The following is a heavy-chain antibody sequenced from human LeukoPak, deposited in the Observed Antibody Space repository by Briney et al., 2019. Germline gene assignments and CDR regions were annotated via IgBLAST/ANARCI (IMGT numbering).Heavy chain of an antibody. CDR1: GYSFTSYW. CDR2: IDPSDSYT. CDR3: AGAGIAVAGNAEYFQH. D-gene: IGHD6-19*01. V-gene: IGHV5-10-1*01. Sequence: GESLKISCKGSGYSFTSYWISLVRQMPGRGLEWMGRIDPSDSYTNYSPSFQGHVTISADKSISTAYLQWSSLKASDTAMYYCAGAGIAVAGNAEYFQHWGQGTLVTVSS. J-gene: IGHJ1*01.